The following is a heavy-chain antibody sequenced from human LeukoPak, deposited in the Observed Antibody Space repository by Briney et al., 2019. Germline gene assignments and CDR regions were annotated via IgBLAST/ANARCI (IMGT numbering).Heavy chain of an antibody. V-gene: IGHV4-38-2*02. CDR3: ARTRYYYNSRSYGAPYYFDY. J-gene: IGHJ4*02. Sequence: PSETLSLTCTVSGYSISSAYYWGWIRQSPGKGLEWIGNIYHSGSTYYNPSLKSRVTISVDTSRDHFSLKLSSVTAADTAVYYCARTRYYYNSRSYGAPYYFDYWGQGTLVTVSS. CDR1: GYSISSAYY. CDR2: IYHSGST. D-gene: IGHD3-10*01.